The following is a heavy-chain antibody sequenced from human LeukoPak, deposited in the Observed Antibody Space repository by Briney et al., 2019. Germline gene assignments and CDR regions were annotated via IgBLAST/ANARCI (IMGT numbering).Heavy chain of an antibody. CDR1: GFTFSSYG. V-gene: IGHV3-30*18. CDR2: ISYDGSNK. Sequence: PGGSLRLSCAASGFTFSSYGMHWVRQAPGKRLEWVAVISYDGSNKYYADSVKGRFTISRDNSKNTLYLQMNSLRAEDTAVYYCAKERVGDYGDYYYYYYGMDVWGQGTTVTVSS. D-gene: IGHD4-17*01. J-gene: IGHJ6*02. CDR3: AKERVGDYGDYYYYYYGMDV.